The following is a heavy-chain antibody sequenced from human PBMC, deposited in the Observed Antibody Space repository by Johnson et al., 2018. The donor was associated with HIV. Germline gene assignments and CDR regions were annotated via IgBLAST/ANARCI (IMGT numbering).Heavy chain of an antibody. D-gene: IGHD6-13*01. J-gene: IGHJ3*02. CDR2: IGTAGDT. V-gene: IGHV3-13*01. CDR3: ARDSSNAAFDI. CDR1: GFTLSAYG. Sequence: VQLVESGGGVVQPGRSLRLSCAASGFTLSAYGMHWVRQAPGKGLEWVSAIGTAGDTYYPGSVKGRFTISRENAKNSLYLQMNSLRAGDTAVYYCARDSSNAAFDIWGQGTMVTVSS.